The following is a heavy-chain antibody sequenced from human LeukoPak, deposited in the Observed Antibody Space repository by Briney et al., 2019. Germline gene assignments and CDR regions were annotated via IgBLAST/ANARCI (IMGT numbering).Heavy chain of an antibody. Sequence: GASVKVSCKASGYTFSNYYMHWVRQAPGQGLEWMGLINPMGTGTNYAQKFRGRVTLTRDTSTTTVYMELSSLRSEDSAVYYCAREESGGYFDYWGQGTLVTVSS. D-gene: IGHD2-8*02. J-gene: IGHJ4*02. CDR1: GYTFSNYY. CDR3: AREESGGYFDY. CDR2: INPMGTGT. V-gene: IGHV1-46*01.